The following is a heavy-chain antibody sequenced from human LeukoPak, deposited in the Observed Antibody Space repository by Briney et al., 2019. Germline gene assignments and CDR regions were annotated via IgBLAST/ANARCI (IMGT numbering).Heavy chain of an antibody. CDR3: ARVSEHSTSSHTFDI. CDR2: IYSDDKT. Sequence: GGSLKLSCAVSGFTVTTNYMSWVRQAPGKGLEWVSVIYSDDKTYYADFVKGRFTISRHNSRNTVFLQMNSLRPEDTAVYYCARVSEHSTSSHTFDIWGQGTMVTVSS. CDR1: GFTVTTNY. J-gene: IGHJ3*02. D-gene: IGHD6-6*01. V-gene: IGHV3-53*04.